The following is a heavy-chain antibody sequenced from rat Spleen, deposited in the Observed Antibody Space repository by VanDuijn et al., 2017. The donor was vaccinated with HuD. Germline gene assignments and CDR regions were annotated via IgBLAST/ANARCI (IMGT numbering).Heavy chain of an antibody. CDR2: MRYDGDT. V-gene: IGHV2S30*01. Sequence: QVQLKESGPGLVQPSQTLSLTCTVSGFSLTGNNVHWVRQPPGQGLEWRGRMRYDGDTYYNSALKSRLSISRDTSKNQVFLKMNSLQTDDTAIYYCTRDGMVVMDAWGQGASVTVSS. J-gene: IGHJ4*01. D-gene: IGHD1-12*02. CDR3: TRDGMVVMDA. CDR1: GFSLTGNN.